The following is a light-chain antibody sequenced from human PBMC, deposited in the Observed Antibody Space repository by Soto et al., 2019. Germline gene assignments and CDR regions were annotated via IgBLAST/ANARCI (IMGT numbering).Light chain of an antibody. CDR2: DVS. J-gene: IGLJ2*01. CDR1: SSDIGAYNY. V-gene: IGLV2-14*03. CDR3: SSYTSSTTVA. Sequence: QSALTQPASVSGSPGQSITISCTGTSSDIGAYNYVSWYQQHPGRAPKLMIYDVSNRPSGVSNRLSGSKSGNTASLTISGLQAEDEADYYCSSYTSSTTVAFGGGTKLTVL.